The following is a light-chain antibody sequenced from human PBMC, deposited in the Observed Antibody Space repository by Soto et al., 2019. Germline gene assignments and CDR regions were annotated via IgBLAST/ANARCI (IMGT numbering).Light chain of an antibody. J-gene: IGLJ3*02. CDR3: SSYAGSDHLV. CDR2: EVT. V-gene: IGLV2-8*01. CDR1: SSDVGGYNY. Sequence: QSVLTQPPSASGSPGQSVTISCTGTSSDVGGYNYVSWYQQHAGKAPRLMIFEVTKRPSGVPDRFSGSKSGNTASLTVSGLQPEDEADYYCSSYAGSDHLVFGGGTKLTVL.